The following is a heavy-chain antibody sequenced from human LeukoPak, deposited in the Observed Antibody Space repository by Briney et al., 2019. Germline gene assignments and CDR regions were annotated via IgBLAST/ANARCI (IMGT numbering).Heavy chain of an antibody. V-gene: IGHV3-11*01. D-gene: IGHD4-11*01. CDR3: ACGSLYDYSRIDY. J-gene: IGHJ4*02. CDR1: GFTFSGFY. Sequence: GGSLSLSCAASGFTFSGFYMSWIRQAPGKGLEWVSYISSSGNTIYYADSVKGRFTISRDNAKNSLYLLMNSLRAEDTAVYYCACGSLYDYSRIDYWGQGTLVTVSS. CDR2: ISSSGNTI.